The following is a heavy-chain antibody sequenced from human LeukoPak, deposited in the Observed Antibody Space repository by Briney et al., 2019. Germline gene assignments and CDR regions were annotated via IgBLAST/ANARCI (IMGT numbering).Heavy chain of an antibody. V-gene: IGHV1-2*02. CDR3: ARALYSSRKFDP. Sequence: ASVKVSCKASGYTFTGYYMHWVRQAPGQGLAWMGWINPNSGGTNYAQKFQGRVTMTRDTSISTAYMELSRLRSDDTAVYYCARALYSSRKFDPWGQGTLVTVSS. D-gene: IGHD6-13*01. CDR1: GYTFTGYY. J-gene: IGHJ5*02. CDR2: INPNSGGT.